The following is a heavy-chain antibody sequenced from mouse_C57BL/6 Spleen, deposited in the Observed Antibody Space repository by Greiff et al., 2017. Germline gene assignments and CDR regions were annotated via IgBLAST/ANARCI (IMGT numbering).Heavy chain of an antibody. D-gene: IGHD2-12*01. CDR2: IDPSDSET. J-gene: IGHJ2*01. V-gene: IGHV1-52*01. CDR3: ARGAGSYDDYFDY. CDR1: GYTFTSYW. Sequence: QVQLQQPGAELVRPGSSVKLSCKASGYTFTSYWMHWVKQRPIQGLEWIGNIDPSDSETHYNQKFKGKATLTVDKSSSTAYMQLSSLTSEDSAVYFCARGAGSYDDYFDYWGQGTTLTVSS.